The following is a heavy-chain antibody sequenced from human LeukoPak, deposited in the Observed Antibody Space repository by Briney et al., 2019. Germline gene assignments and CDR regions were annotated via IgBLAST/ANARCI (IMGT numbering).Heavy chain of an antibody. V-gene: IGHV4-39*01. Sequence: PSETLSLTCTVSGASIRISNYYWGWIRQPPGKSLEWIASVYYTGTTYYNPSLKSRVTIFVETSKNQVSLRLSSVTAADTAVYYCARHSNYASGSTAKGLFDYWGQGTLVSVSS. CDR3: ARHSNYASGSTAKGLFDY. CDR2: VYYTGTT. J-gene: IGHJ4*02. CDR1: GASIRISNYY. D-gene: IGHD3-10*01.